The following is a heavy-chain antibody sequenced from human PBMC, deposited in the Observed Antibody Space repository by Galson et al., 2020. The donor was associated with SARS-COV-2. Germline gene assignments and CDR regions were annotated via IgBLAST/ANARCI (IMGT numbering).Heavy chain of an antibody. D-gene: IGHD2-8*01. CDR2: IYWDNDE. Sequence: SGPTLVKPTQTLTLTCTFSGFSLTSNGVGVGWIRQSPGKALECLALIYWDNDERYSLSLKSRLTISKDTSKNQVVLTMTNMDPVDTATYYCVHRYCTNGDCYPASFDYWGQGALVTVSS. V-gene: IGHV2-5*02. J-gene: IGHJ4*02. CDR1: GFSLTSNGVG. CDR3: VHRYCTNGDCYPASFDY.